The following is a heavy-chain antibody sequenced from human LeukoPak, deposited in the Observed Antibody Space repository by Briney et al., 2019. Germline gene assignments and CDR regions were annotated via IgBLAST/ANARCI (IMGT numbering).Heavy chain of an antibody. Sequence: SETLSLTCTVSGGSISSGSYYWSWIRQPAGKGLEWIGRIYTSGSTNYNPSLKSRVTISVDTSKNQFSLKLSSVTAADTAVYYCARARYDSGTYYFDYWGQGTLVTVSS. CDR2: IYTSGST. D-gene: IGHD3-10*01. CDR3: ARARYDSGTYYFDY. J-gene: IGHJ4*02. CDR1: GGSISSGSYY. V-gene: IGHV4-61*02.